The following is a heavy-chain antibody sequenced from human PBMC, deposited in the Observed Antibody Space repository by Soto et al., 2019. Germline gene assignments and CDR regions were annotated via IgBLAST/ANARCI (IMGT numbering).Heavy chain of an antibody. CDR3: ASLRRDGYNSGY. J-gene: IGHJ4*02. CDR2: IYYSGST. V-gene: IGHV4-59*01. Sequence: SETLSLTCTVSGGSISRYYWSWLRQPPGKGLEWIGYIYYSGSTNYNPSLKSRVTISVDTSKNQFSLKLSSVTAADTAVYYCASLRRDGYNSGYWGQGTLVTVSS. CDR1: GGSISRYY. D-gene: IGHD5-12*01.